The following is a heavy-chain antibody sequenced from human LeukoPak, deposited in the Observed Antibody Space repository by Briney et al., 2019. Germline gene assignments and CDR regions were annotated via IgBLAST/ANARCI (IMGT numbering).Heavy chain of an antibody. CDR1: GYTFTSYG. Sequence: GASVKVSCKASGYTFTSYGINWVRQATGQGLEWMGWMNPNSGNTGYAQKFQGRVTMTRNTSISTAYMELSSLRSEDTAVYYCAREGVYYYGMDVWGQGTTVTVSS. CDR2: MNPNSGNT. D-gene: IGHD2-8*01. CDR3: AREGVYYYGMDV. J-gene: IGHJ6*02. V-gene: IGHV1-8*01.